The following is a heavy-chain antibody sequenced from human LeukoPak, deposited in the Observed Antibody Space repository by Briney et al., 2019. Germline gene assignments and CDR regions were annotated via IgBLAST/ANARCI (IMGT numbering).Heavy chain of an antibody. CDR1: GFTFSSYA. Sequence: PGGSLRLSCAASGFTFSSYAMTWVRQAPGKGLEWVSGISGSGGRTYYADSVKGRFTISRDNSKNTLYLQMNSLRAEDTAVYYCAREGYGDYGFFDYWGQGTLVTVSS. CDR3: AREGYGDYGFFDY. D-gene: IGHD4-17*01. J-gene: IGHJ4*02. CDR2: ISGSGGRT. V-gene: IGHV3-23*01.